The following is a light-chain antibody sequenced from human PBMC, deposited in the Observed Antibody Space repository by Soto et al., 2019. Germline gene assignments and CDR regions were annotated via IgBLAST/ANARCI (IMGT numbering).Light chain of an antibody. V-gene: IGLV2-23*02. J-gene: IGLJ3*02. Sequence: QSALTQPASVSGSPGQSITISCTGTSSDIGSYNLVSWYQHHPGKAPKLMIYEVSKRSSGVSNRFSGSKSGNTASLAISGVQAEDEADYYGCSYAGSSTWVFGGGTTFTVL. CDR1: SSDIGSYNL. CDR3: CSYAGSSTWV. CDR2: EVS.